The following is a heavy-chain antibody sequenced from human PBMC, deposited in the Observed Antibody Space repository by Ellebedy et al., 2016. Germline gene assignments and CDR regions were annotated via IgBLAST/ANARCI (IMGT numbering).Heavy chain of an antibody. Sequence: GESLKISCAASGFIVSSNYMSWVRQAPGKGLEWVSVIYYDGNTNYADSVKGRFTISRDNSKNTLYLQMNSLRAEDTAVYYSVRDSSSWYARWGQGTLVTVSS. D-gene: IGHD6-13*01. CDR3: VRDSSSWYAR. V-gene: IGHV3-53*01. CDR1: GFIVSSNY. CDR2: IYYDGNT. J-gene: IGHJ4*02.